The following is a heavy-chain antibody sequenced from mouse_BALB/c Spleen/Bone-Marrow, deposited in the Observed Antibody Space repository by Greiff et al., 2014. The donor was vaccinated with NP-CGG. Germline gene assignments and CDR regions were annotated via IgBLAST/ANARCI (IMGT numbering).Heavy chain of an antibody. CDR1: GFNIKDTY. CDR2: IDPANGNT. J-gene: IGHJ3*01. CDR3: APYYYGSSQFAY. D-gene: IGHD1-1*01. Sequence: EVKLVESGAELVKPGASVKLSCTASGFNIKDTYRHWVKQRPEQGLEWIGRIDPANGNTKYDPKFQGKATITADTSSNTAYLQLSSLTSEDTAVYYCAPYYYGSSQFAYWGQGTLVTVSA. V-gene: IGHV14-3*02.